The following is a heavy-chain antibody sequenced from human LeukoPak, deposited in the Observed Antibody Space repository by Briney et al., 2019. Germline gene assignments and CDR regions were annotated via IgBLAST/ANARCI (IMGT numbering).Heavy chain of an antibody. CDR1: GYTFTNYG. D-gene: IGHD3-9*01. V-gene: IGHV1-18*01. J-gene: IGHJ6*02. CDR2: ISPDSGNT. CDR3: ARVPSGGYDILTNYYYYYGMDV. Sequence: ASVKVSCKSSGYTFTNYGISWVRQAPGQGLEWMGWISPDSGNTKYAQKLQDRVTMTTDTSTSTAYMELRSLRSDDTAVYYCARVPSGGYDILTNYYYYYGMDVWGQGTTVTVSS.